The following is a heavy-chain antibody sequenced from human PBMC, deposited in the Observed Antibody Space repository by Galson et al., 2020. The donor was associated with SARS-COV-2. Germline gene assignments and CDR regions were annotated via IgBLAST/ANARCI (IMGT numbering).Heavy chain of an antibody. V-gene: IGHV3-73*01. J-gene: IGHJ4*02. Sequence: QLGESLKISCAASGFTFSGAVLHWVRQAYGTGLEWVGRIRSRANNYATGYGASVKGRFIVSRDDSKKTAYLQMTSLKTEDTAVYYCTTINYWGQGTLVTVSS. CDR2: IRSRANNYAT. CDR1: GFTFSGAV. CDR3: TTINY.